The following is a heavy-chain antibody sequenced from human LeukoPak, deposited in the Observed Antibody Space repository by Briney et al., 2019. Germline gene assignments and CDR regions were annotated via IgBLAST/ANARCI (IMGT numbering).Heavy chain of an antibody. V-gene: IGHV4-61*01. CDR2: IYYNGDT. J-gene: IGHJ4*02. D-gene: IGHD2-15*01. CDR3: ARVLRAASWRSYDY. CDR1: GGSFSNSLYY. Sequence: SETLSLTCTVSGGSFSNSLYYWSWIRQPPGRGLEWIGYIYYNGDTNYNPSHKSRVIILIDTSSNQFSLRLNSMTAADTAVYYCARVLRAASWRSYDYWGQGSLVTVSS.